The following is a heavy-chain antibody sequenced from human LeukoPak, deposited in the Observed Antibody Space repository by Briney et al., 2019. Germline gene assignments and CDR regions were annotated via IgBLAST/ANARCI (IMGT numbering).Heavy chain of an antibody. CDR1: GFTFSSYW. Sequence: PGGSLRLSCAASGFTFSSYWMSWVRQAPGKGLEWVPNIKQDGSEKYYVDSVKGRFTISRDNAKNSLYLQMNSLRAEDTAVYYCARLGLMNYYDSSGYGYYFDYWGQGTLVTVSS. D-gene: IGHD3-22*01. J-gene: IGHJ4*02. V-gene: IGHV3-7*05. CDR3: ARLGLMNYYDSSGYGYYFDY. CDR2: IKQDGSEK.